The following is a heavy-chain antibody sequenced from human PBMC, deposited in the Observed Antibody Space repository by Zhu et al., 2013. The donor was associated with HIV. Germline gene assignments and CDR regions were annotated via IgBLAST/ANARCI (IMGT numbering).Heavy chain of an antibody. CDR1: GYIFNTYG. CDR2: ISVYKGKA. J-gene: IGHJ3*02. V-gene: IGHV1-18*01. D-gene: IGHD3-22*01. CDR3: ARGVYYDTTSLYGFDI. Sequence: QVQLVQSGAEVKKPGASVKVSCKASGYIFNTYGISWVRQAPGQGLEWMGWISVYKGKANYAQKLQGRVTLTTDTSTTTAYMELRSLRSDDTAVYYCARGVYYDTTSLYGFDIWGQGTMVTVSS.